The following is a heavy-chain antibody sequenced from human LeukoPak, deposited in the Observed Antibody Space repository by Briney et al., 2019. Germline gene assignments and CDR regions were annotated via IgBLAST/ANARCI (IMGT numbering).Heavy chain of an antibody. D-gene: IGHD3-3*01. CDR2: IYPGDSDT. CDR1: GYSFTSYW. J-gene: IGHJ4*02. V-gene: IGHV5-51*01. CDR3: ATALNREYYDFWSGYYYY. Sequence: GESLKISCKGSGYSFTSYWIGWVRQMPGKGLEWMGIIYPGDSDTRYSPSFQGQVTISADKSFSTAYLQWSSLKASDTAMYYCATALNREYYDFWSGYYYYWGQGTLVTVSS.